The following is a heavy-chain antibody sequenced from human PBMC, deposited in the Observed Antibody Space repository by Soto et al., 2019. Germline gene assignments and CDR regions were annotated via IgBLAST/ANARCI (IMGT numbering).Heavy chain of an antibody. J-gene: IGHJ4*02. CDR3: ARGATIDY. CDR2: INGGGDSA. Sequence: GGSLRLSCAASGFTFSSYAMGWVRQAPGKGLEWVALINGGGDSAYYADSVKGRFTISRDSFKNTLFLQMNSLRGEDTAVYYCARGATIDYWGQGTLVTVSS. CDR1: GFTFSSYA. V-gene: IGHV3-23*01.